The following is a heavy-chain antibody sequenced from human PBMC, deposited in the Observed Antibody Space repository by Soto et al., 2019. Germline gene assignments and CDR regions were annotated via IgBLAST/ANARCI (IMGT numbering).Heavy chain of an antibody. Sequence: VQLLESGGALVQPGGSLRLSCAASGFAFSSYPLSWVRQAPEKGLEWVSGISDSGGLTYNADSVKGRFTISRDNSKHTLYLQMTILSAEDTAVYFWARRAFCSSRAFDLWGQGTVVTVSS. CDR1: GFAFSSYP. CDR3: ARRAFCSSRAFDL. CDR2: ISDSGGLT. V-gene: IGHV3-23*01. D-gene: IGHD6-6*01. J-gene: IGHJ3*01.